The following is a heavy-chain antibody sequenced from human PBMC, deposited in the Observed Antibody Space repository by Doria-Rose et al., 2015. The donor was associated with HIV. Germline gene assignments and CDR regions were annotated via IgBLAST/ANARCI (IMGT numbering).Heavy chain of an antibody. CDR1: GDSISTYY. CDR2: IYYSGST. CDR3: ARGTFYDSSGYYPYFDH. V-gene: IGHV4-59*01. Sequence: QESGPGLVKPSETLSLTCSVSGDSISTYYWNWIRQPPGKGLEWIGYIYYSGSTNYNPSLKSRVTISVDTSKNQFSLKLSSVTAADTAVYYCARGTFYDSSGYYPYFDHWGQGTLVTVSS. D-gene: IGHD3-22*01. J-gene: IGHJ4*02.